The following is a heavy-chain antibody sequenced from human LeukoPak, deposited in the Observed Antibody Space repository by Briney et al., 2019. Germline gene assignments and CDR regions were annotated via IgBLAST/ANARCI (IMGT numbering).Heavy chain of an antibody. CDR2: IIPIFGTA. CDR1: GGTFSSYA. D-gene: IGHD4-17*01. CDR3: AGAREYGDYGLCWFDP. J-gene: IGHJ5*02. V-gene: IGHV1-69*13. Sequence: GASVKVSCKASGGTFSSYAISWVRQASGQGLEWMGGIIPIFGTANYAQKFQGRVTITADESTSTAYMELSSLRSEDTAVYYCAGAREYGDYGLCWFDPWGQGTLVTVSS.